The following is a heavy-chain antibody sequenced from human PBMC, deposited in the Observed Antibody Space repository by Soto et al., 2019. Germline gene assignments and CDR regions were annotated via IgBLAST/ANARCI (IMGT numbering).Heavy chain of an antibody. D-gene: IGHD6-13*01. Sequence: SVKVSCKASGGTFSSYAISWVRQAPGQGLEWMGGIIPIFGTANYAQKFQGRVTITADKSTSTAYMELSSLRSEDTAVYYCARGSSSSRTNYYYYGMDVWGQGTTVTSP. CDR2: IIPIFGTA. J-gene: IGHJ6*02. CDR1: GGTFSSYA. V-gene: IGHV1-69*06. CDR3: ARGSSSSRTNYYYYGMDV.